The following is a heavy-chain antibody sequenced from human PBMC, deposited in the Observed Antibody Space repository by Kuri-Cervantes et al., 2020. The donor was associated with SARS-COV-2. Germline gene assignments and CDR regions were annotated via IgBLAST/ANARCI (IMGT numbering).Heavy chain of an antibody. CDR1: GGSISSHY. Sequence: SETLSLTCTVSGGSISSHYWSWIRQPPGKGLEWIGYIYYSGSTNYNPSLKSRVTISVDTSKNQFSLKLSSVTAADTAVYYCARASSYGTYYYYYYMDVWGKGTTVTVSS. V-gene: IGHV4-59*08. J-gene: IGHJ6*03. CDR3: ARASSYGTYYYYYYMDV. CDR2: IYYSGST. D-gene: IGHD5-18*01.